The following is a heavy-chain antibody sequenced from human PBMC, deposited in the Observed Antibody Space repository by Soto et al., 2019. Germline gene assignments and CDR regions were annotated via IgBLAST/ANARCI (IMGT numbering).Heavy chain of an antibody. V-gene: IGHV3-73*01. CDR1: GFTFRLST. J-gene: IGHJ6*02. Sequence: PGGSLRLSCVASGFTFRLSTVYWVRQASGKGLEWLGRIRSEPEGYATAYAASVTGRFVISRDDSKKTTFLQMNSLRAEDTAVYYCARDRQEIYCYYGMDVWGQGTTVTVSS. CDR2: IRSEPEGYAT. CDR3: ARDRQEIYCYYGMDV.